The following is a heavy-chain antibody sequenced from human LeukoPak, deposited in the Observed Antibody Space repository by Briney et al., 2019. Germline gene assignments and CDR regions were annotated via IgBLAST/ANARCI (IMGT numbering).Heavy chain of an antibody. CDR2: ISWDGGST. J-gene: IGHJ4*02. CDR1: GFTFDDYT. V-gene: IGHV3-43*01. D-gene: IGHD3-22*01. Sequence: GGSLGLSCAASGFTFDDYTMHWVRQAPGKGLEWVSLISWDGGSTYYADSVKGRFTISRDNSKNSLYLQMNSLRTEDTALYYCAKDFSGYFQAWGQGTLVTVSS. CDR3: AKDFSGYFQA.